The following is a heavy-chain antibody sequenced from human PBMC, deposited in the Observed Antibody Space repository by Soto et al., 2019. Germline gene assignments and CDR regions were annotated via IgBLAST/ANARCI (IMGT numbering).Heavy chain of an antibody. Sequence: GGSLRLSCAASGFTFDDYAMHWVRQGAGKGLEWVSGINWNSDIITYADSVKGRFTISRDNAKSSLYLQMNSLRAEDTALYYCTKDNYFGSGGTVDIWGQGTMVTVSS. V-gene: IGHV3-9*01. J-gene: IGHJ3*02. CDR2: INWNSDII. CDR3: TKDNYFGSGGTVDI. CDR1: GFTFDDYA. D-gene: IGHD3-10*01.